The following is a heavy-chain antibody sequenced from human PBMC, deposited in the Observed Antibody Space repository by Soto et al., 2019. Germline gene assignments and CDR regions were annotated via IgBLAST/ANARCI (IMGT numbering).Heavy chain of an antibody. CDR3: TTDGVARQKMVPVYYGMDV. CDR1: GFRFSDAW. Sequence: PGGSLRLSCAASGFRFSDAWINWVRQATGKGLEWVGRIKSKNDGGTTDYAAPVKGRFAISRDDSADLAFMEMNGLRAEDTGVYYCTTDGVARQKMVPVYYGMDVWGQGTTVTVSS. V-gene: IGHV3-15*07. J-gene: IGHJ6*02. D-gene: IGHD6-13*01. CDR2: IKSKNDGGTT.